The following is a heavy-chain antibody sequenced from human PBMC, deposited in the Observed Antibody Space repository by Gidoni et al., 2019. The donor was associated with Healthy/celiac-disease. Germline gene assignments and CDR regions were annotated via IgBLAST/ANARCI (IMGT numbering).Heavy chain of an antibody. V-gene: IGHV3-33*01. J-gene: IGHJ6*02. CDR1: GFTFSSSG. CDR3: ARDHIVVVPAAIEDYYGMDV. Sequence: SCAASGFTFSSSGMPWVRQAPGKGREWVAVIWYDGSNKYYADSVKGRFTISRDNSKNTLYLQMNSLRAEDTAVYYCARDHIVVVPAAIEDYYGMDVWGQGTTVTVSS. D-gene: IGHD2-2*02. CDR2: IWYDGSNK.